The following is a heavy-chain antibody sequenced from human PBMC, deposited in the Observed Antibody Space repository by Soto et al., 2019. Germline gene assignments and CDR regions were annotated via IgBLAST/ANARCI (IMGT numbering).Heavy chain of an antibody. CDR3: ARGSYDYYDSSGYYYSRHFDY. V-gene: IGHV1-8*01. J-gene: IGHJ4*02. Sequence: ASVKVSCKASGDTFTSYEINWVRQATGQGLEWMGWMNPNSGNTGYAQKFQGRVTMTRNTSISTAYMELSSLRSEDTAVYYCARGSYDYYDSSGYYYSRHFDYWGQGTLVTVSS. CDR1: GDTFTSYE. D-gene: IGHD3-22*01. CDR2: MNPNSGNT.